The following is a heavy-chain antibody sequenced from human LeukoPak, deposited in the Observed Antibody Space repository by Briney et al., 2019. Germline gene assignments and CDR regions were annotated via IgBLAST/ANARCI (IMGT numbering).Heavy chain of an antibody. CDR1: GASVTEYY. CDR2: MFHSENT. CDR3: ARSPTTIIIPARYFDL. D-gene: IGHD4-11*01. Sequence: PSETLSLTCTISGASVTEYYWSWIRQPPGKGPEWIAYMFHSENTIYNPSLMSRVAMSIDASKNQISLTLTSVTAADTAVYFCARSPTTIIIPARYFDLWGRGTLVSVSS. J-gene: IGHJ2*01. V-gene: IGHV4-59*08.